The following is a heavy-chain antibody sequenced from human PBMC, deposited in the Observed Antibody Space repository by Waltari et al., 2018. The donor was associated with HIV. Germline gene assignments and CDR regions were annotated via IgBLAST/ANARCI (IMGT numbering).Heavy chain of an antibody. D-gene: IGHD2-21*02. V-gene: IGHV3-15*01. Sequence: EVQLVESGGGLVKPGGSLRLSCAAAGLTFSDAWMNWVRQAPGKGLEWVGRIKSSTDGGTIDYAAPVKGRFTISRDDSKNTLYLQMNSLKTEDTAVYFCTTDYWVVTAYWGQGTLVTVSS. CDR1: GLTFSDAW. J-gene: IGHJ4*02. CDR3: TTDYWVVTAY. CDR2: IKSSTDGGTI.